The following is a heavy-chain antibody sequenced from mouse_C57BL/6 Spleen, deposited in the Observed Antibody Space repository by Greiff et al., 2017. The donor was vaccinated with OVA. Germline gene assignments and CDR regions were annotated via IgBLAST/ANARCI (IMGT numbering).Heavy chain of an antibody. D-gene: IGHD1-1*01. V-gene: IGHV5-6*01. CDR3: ARESLSDYYGSSLYAMDY. J-gene: IGHJ4*01. CDR1: GFTFSSYG. Sequence: EVQVVESGGDLVKPGGSLKLSCAASGFTFSSYGMSWVRQTPDKRLEWVATISSGGSYTYYPDSVKGRFTISRDNAKNTLYLQMSSLKSEDTAMYYCARESLSDYYGSSLYAMDYWGQGTSVTVSS. CDR2: ISSGGSYT.